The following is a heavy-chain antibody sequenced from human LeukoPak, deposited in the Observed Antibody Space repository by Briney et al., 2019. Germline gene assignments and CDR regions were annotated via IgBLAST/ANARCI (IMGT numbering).Heavy chain of an antibody. D-gene: IGHD6-13*01. Sequence: SVKVSCKASGGTFSSYAISWVRQAPGRGLEWMGGIIPIFGTANYAQKFQGRVTITADESTSTAYMELSSLRSEDTAVYYCARDPHSYSSSWYFDYWGQGTLVTVSS. CDR2: IIPIFGTA. CDR1: GGTFSSYA. J-gene: IGHJ4*02. CDR3: ARDPHSYSSSWYFDY. V-gene: IGHV1-69*13.